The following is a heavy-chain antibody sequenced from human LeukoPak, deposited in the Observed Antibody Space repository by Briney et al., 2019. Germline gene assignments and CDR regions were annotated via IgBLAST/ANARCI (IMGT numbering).Heavy chain of an antibody. CDR3: ARVLGSRDSSGYRPLDY. V-gene: IGHV1-2*02. Sequence: ASVKVSCKASGYTFTGYYMHWVRQAPGQGLEWMGWINPNSGGTNYAQKFQGRVTMTRDTSISTAYMELSRLRSDDTAVYYCARVLGSRDSSGYRPLDYWGQGTLVTVSS. D-gene: IGHD3-22*01. J-gene: IGHJ4*02. CDR2: INPNSGGT. CDR1: GYTFTGYY.